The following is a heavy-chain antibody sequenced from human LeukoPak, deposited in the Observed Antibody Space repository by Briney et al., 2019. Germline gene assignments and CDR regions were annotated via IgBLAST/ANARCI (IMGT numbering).Heavy chain of an antibody. CDR2: IYYSGST. Sequence: SETLSLTCTVSGGSISSYYWSWIRQPPGKGLEWIGYIYYSGSTNYNPSLKSRVTISVDTSKNQFSLKLSSVTAADTAVYYCARGDSSGYYLGYWGQGTLVTVSS. CDR3: ARGDSSGYYLGY. V-gene: IGHV4-59*01. D-gene: IGHD3-22*01. J-gene: IGHJ4*02. CDR1: GGSISSYY.